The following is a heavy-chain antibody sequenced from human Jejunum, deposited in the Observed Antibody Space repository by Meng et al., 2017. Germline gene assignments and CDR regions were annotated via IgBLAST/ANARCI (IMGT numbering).Heavy chain of an antibody. Sequence: ASVKVSCKTSGYTFTSYYIHWLRQAPGQGLDWLGIINPGDGTTTYAQKFQGRVTFSRDMSTSTVYMDLSSLRFEDSALYYCARDRRGTYYGSGSYTFDYWGQGTVVTVSS. CDR2: INPGDGTT. D-gene: IGHD3-10*01. V-gene: IGHV1-46*01. J-gene: IGHJ4*02. CDR3: ARDRRGTYYGSGSYTFDY. CDR1: GYTFTSYY.